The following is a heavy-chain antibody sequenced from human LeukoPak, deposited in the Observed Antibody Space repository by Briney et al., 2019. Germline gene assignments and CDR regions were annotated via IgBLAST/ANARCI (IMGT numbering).Heavy chain of an antibody. D-gene: IGHD3-22*01. V-gene: IGHV3-23*01. CDR2: ISGSGGST. J-gene: IGHJ4*02. CDR3: AKSPYYYDSSGYYGGTDY. CDR1: GFTFSSYA. Sequence: GGSLRLSCAASGFTFSSYAMSWVRQAPGKGLEWVSAISGSGGSTYYADSVKGRFTISRDNSKNTLYLQMNSLRAEDTAVYYCAKSPYYYDSSGYYGGTDYWGQGTLVTVSS.